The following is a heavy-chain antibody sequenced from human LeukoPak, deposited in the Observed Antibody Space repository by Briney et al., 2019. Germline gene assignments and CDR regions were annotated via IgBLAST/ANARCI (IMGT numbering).Heavy chain of an antibody. Sequence: AGGSLRLSCAAAGFIFSSYSMNWVRQAPGKGMEWVSSISSSSSYIYYADSVKGRFTISRDNAKNSLYMKMTSLAAENTAVYYCARGNSSGWYGTPIPFDYWGQGTLVTVSS. J-gene: IGHJ4*02. CDR2: ISSSSSYI. CDR3: ARGNSSGWYGTPIPFDY. V-gene: IGHV3-21*01. D-gene: IGHD6-19*01. CDR1: GFIFSSYS.